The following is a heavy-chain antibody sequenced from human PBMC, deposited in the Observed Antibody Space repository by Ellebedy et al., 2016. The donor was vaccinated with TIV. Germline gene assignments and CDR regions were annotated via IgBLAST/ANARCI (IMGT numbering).Heavy chain of an antibody. CDR2: IYYSGST. D-gene: IGHD3-22*01. V-gene: IGHV4-61*01. CDR1: GGSVSSGSYY. CDR3: ARRGYYDSSGYYYYFDY. Sequence: SETLSLXXTVSGGSVSSGSYYWSWIRQPPGKGLEWIGYIYYSGSTNYNPSLKSRVTISVDTSKNQFSLKLSSVTAADTAVYYCARRGYYDSSGYYYYFDYWGQGTLVTVSS. J-gene: IGHJ4*02.